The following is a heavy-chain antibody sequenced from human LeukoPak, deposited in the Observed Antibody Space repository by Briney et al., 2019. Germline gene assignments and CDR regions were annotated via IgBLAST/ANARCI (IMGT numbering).Heavy chain of an antibody. D-gene: IGHD7-27*01. CDR3: ARDGLGFLDY. J-gene: IGHJ4*02. CDR2: MWYDGSNK. V-gene: IGHV3-33*01. CDR1: GFTFSYYG. Sequence: GGSLRLSCAASGFTFSYYGMQWVRQAPGKGLEWVAVMWYDGSNKYYADSAKGRFTISRDNSKNTLYLQMNSLRAEDTAVYYCARDGLGFLDYWGQGTLVTVSS.